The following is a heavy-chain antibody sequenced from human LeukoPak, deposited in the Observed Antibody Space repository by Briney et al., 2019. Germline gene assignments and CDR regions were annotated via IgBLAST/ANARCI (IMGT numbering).Heavy chain of an antibody. CDR1: GFTFSSYS. Sequence: GGSLRLSCAASGFTFSSYSMNWVRQAPGKGLEWVSSISSSSSYIYYADSVKGRFTISRDNAKNSLYLQMNSLRAEDTAVYYCARGPPRTYYDFWSGYLRYDYWGQGTLVTVSS. J-gene: IGHJ4*02. V-gene: IGHV3-21*01. CDR2: ISSSSSYI. CDR3: ARGPPRTYYDFWSGYLRYDY. D-gene: IGHD3-3*01.